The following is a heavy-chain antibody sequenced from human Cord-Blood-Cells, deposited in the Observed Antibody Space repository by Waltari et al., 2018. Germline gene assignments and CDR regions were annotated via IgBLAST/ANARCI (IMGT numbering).Heavy chain of an antibody. D-gene: IGHD1-7*01. V-gene: IGHV1-69*01. CDR2: IIPIFGTA. CDR3: ARDGITGTTRGYYYYYMDV. J-gene: IGHJ6*03. Sequence: QVQLVQSGAEVKKPGSSVKVSCTASGGTFSSYAISWVRQAPGQGLEWMGGIIPIFGTANDAQKFQGRVTITADESTSTAYMELSSLRSEDTAVYYCARDGITGTTRGYYYYYMDVWGKGTTVTVSS. CDR1: GGTFSSYA.